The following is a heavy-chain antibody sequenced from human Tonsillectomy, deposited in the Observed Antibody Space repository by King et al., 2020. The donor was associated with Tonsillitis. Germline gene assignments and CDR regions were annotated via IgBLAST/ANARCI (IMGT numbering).Heavy chain of an antibody. D-gene: IGHD6-6*01. CDR2: ISGSGAGT. CDR1: GFTFYNYA. CDR3: AKSITSGRIAGTAD. Sequence: VQLVESGGGLAQPGGSLRLSCAASGFTFYNYAMSWVRQAPGKGLEWVSAISGSGAGTYYADSVKGRCTISRDNPKNTLYLQMNSLRAEDTALYYCAKSITSGRIAGTADWGQGTQVTVSS. V-gene: IGHV3-23*04. J-gene: IGHJ4*02.